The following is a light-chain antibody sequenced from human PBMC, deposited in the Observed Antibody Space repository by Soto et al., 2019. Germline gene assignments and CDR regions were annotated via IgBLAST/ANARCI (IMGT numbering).Light chain of an antibody. CDR1: NSNIGNNY. CDR3: GTWDSSLILSGV. J-gene: IGLJ3*02. Sequence: QSVVTQPPSVSAAPGQKVTISCSGSNSNIGNNYVSWYQHLPGTAPKLLIYENDKRPSGIPDRFSGSKSGTSATLGITGLQTGDEADYYCGTWDSSLILSGVFGGGTKLTVL. CDR2: END. V-gene: IGLV1-51*02.